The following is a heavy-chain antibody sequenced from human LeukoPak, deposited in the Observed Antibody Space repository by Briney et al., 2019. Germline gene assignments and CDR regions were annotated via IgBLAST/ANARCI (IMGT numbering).Heavy chain of an antibody. Sequence: SVKVSCKASGGTFSSYTISWLRQAPGQGLEWMGRIIPILGIANYAQKFQGRVTITADKSTSTAYMELSSLRSEDTAVYYCARVGRGYSDRWWFDPWGQGTLVTVSS. CDR3: ARVGRGYSDRWWFDP. CDR1: GGTFSSYT. V-gene: IGHV1-69*02. J-gene: IGHJ5*02. D-gene: IGHD5-18*01. CDR2: IIPILGIA.